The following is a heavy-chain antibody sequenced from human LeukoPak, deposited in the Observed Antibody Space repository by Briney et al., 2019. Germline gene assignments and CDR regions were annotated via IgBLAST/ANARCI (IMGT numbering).Heavy chain of an antibody. CDR2: ISYDGSDE. CDR1: GFTFSDYY. Sequence: GGSLRLSCAASGFTFSDYYMTWIRQAPGKGLEWVAVISYDGSDEYYADSVKGRFTISRDNSKNTLYLQMNSLRPEDTAVYYCAKDQMDIVATIGTFDYWGQGTLVTVSS. CDR3: AKDQMDIVATIGTFDY. V-gene: IGHV3-30*18. D-gene: IGHD5-12*01. J-gene: IGHJ4*02.